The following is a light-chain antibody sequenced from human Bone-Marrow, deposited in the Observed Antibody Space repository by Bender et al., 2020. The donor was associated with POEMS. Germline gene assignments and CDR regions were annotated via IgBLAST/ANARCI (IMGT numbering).Light chain of an antibody. CDR2: EVA. CDR3: CSYSGGATWV. Sequence: QSALTQPASVSGSPGQSVTISCTGTSGDVGNYNFVSWYQQLPGKAPRLIIYEVANRPSGVSHRFAGPTSGNTASLTISGLQAEDESDYYCCSYSGGATWVFGGGTKLTVL. CDR1: SGDVGNYNF. J-gene: IGLJ3*02. V-gene: IGLV2-23*02.